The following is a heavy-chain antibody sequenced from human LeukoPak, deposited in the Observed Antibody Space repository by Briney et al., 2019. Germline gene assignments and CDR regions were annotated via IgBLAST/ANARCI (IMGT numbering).Heavy chain of an antibody. D-gene: IGHD3-22*01. J-gene: IGHJ1*01. CDR1: GGSISSSSYY. V-gene: IGHV4-39*07. CDR2: IYYSGST. CDR3: ARDRGPDAMIVVAPGYFQH. Sequence: SETLSLTCTVSGGSISSSSYYWGWIRQPPGKGLEWIGSIYYSGSTYYNPSLRSRVTISVDTSKNQFSLKLSSVTAADTAVYYCARDRGPDAMIVVAPGYFQHWGQGTLVTVSS.